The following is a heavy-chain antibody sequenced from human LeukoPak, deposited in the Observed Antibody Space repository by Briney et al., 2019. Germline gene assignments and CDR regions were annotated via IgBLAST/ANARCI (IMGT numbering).Heavy chain of an antibody. D-gene: IGHD1-1*01. CDR2: ISSSSSYI. J-gene: IGHJ4*02. Sequence: GGSLTLSCVASGFTFRDYYISWIRRAPGKGLEWVSYISSSSSYIDYADSVKGRFTISRDNPKNSLHLQMKSLRAEDTGVYYCARVGATGRADYWGQGTLVTVSS. CDR1: GFTFRDYY. CDR3: ARVGATGRADY. V-gene: IGHV3-11*03.